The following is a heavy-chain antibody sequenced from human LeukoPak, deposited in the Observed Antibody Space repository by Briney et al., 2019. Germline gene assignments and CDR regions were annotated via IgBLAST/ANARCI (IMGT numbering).Heavy chain of an antibody. V-gene: IGHV4-34*01. Sequence: SETLSLTCAVYGGSFGGYYWSWIRQPPGKGLEYIGETYHSGSTNYNPSLKSRVTISVDTSKNQFSLKLTSVTAADTAVYYCARDKPAAGANWFDPWGQGALVIVPP. CDR2: TYHSGST. J-gene: IGHJ5*02. CDR3: ARDKPAAGANWFDP. D-gene: IGHD6-13*01. CDR1: GGSFGGYY.